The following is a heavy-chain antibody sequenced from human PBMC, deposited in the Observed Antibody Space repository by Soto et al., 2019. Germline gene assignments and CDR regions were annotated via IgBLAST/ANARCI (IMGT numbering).Heavy chain of an antibody. CDR3: ARQGSKYGSGNYVH. V-gene: IGHV1-8*01. J-gene: IGHJ4*02. D-gene: IGHD3-10*01. Sequence: QVQLVQSGAVVKKPGASVKVSCKASGYTLTSYNINWVRQAPGQGLEWMGWMDPNSGDTGNTQKFQDRVTMTRDISRGTAYMELSNQRSEDTAVYYCARQGSKYGSGNYVHWGQGTLVTVSS. CDR1: GYTLTSYN. CDR2: MDPNSGDT.